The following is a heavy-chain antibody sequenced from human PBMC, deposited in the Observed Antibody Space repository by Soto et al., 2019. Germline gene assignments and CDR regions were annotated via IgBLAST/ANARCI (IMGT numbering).Heavy chain of an antibody. J-gene: IGHJ4*02. CDR3: ARRTGDYFDY. CDR1: GDSFTSYW. V-gene: IGHV5-51*01. CDR2: IYPGDSDT. Sequence: GESLKISCKGSGDSFTSYWIGWVRQMPGKGLEWMGIIYPGDSDTRYSPSFQGQVTFSGDKSISTAYLQWSSLKASDAAMYYCARRTGDYFDYWGQGTLVTVSS.